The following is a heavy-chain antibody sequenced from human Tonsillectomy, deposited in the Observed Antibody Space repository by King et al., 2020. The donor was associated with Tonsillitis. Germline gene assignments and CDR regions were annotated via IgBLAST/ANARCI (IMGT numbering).Heavy chain of an antibody. D-gene: IGHD6-19*01. J-gene: IGHJ4*02. CDR2: ISSSSSYI. CDR3: AREQGIAVAVMDY. CDR1: GFTFSSYS. V-gene: IGHV3-21*01. Sequence: VQLVESGGGLVKPGGSLRLSCEASGFTFSSYSMNWVRQAPGKGLEWVSSISSSSSYIYYADSVKGRFTISRDNAKNSLYLQMNSLRAEDTAVYYCAREQGIAVAVMDYWGQGTLVTVSS.